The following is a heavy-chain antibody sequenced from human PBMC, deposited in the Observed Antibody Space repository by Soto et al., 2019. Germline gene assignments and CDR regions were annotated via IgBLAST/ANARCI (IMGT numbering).Heavy chain of an antibody. CDR2: IIPIFGTA. Sequence: SVKVSCKASGGTFSSYAISWVRQAPGQGLEWMGGIIPIFGTANYAQKFQGRVTITADESTSTAYMELSSLRSEDTAVYYCARVLGSRGWFGGYFDYWGQGTLVTVSS. V-gene: IGHV1-69*13. CDR3: ARVLGSRGWFGGYFDY. J-gene: IGHJ4*02. D-gene: IGHD6-19*01. CDR1: GGTFSSYA.